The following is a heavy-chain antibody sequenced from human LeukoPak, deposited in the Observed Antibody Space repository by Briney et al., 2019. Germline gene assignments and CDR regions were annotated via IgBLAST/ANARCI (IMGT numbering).Heavy chain of an antibody. V-gene: IGHV3-23*01. CDR3: AKLYYDILTGYSPFDY. D-gene: IGHD3-9*01. Sequence: GGSLRLSCTASGLTFSSYAMSWVRQAPGKGLEWVSAISGSGGSTYYADSVKGRFTISRDNSKNTLYLQMNNLRAEDTAVYYCAKLYYDILTGYSPFDYWGQGTLVTVSS. CDR1: GLTFSSYA. J-gene: IGHJ4*02. CDR2: ISGSGGST.